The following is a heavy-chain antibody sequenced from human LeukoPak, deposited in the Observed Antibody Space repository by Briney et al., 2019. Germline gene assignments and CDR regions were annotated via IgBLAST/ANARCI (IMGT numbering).Heavy chain of an antibody. J-gene: IGHJ6*02. V-gene: IGHV5-51*01. CDR2: IYPGDSDA. CDR3: ARRIAVTGNYGMDV. CDR1: GYSFTSYW. Sequence: GESLKISCKAPGYSFTSYWIGWVRQMPGKGLEWMGIIYPGDSDARYSPSFQGQVTVSVDKSISTAYLQWSSLKASDTAMYYCARRIAVTGNYGMDVWGRGTTVTVSS. D-gene: IGHD6-19*01.